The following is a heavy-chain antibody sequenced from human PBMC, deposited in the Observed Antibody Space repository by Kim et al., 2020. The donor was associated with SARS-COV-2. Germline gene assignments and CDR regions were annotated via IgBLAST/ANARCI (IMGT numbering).Heavy chain of an antibody. D-gene: IGHD1-26*01. J-gene: IGHJ4*02. Sequence: ESVRGRFTISKDIAKNTRYLEMNRLRVEDTAVYYCAKNLRHCGDLLTYYVDSWGQGTLVTVSS. V-gene: IGHV3-23*01. CDR3: AKNLRHCGDLLTYYVDS.